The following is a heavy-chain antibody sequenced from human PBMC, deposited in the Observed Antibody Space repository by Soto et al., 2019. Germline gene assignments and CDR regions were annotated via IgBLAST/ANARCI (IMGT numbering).Heavy chain of an antibody. CDR1: GFTFSSYA. V-gene: IGHV3-23*01. CDR3: AKDEGVQLWLSAFDI. Sequence: GGSLRLSCAASGFTFSSYAMSWVRQAPGKGLEWVSAISGSGGSTYYADSVEGRFTISRDNSKNTLYLQMNSLRAEDTAVYYCAKDEGVQLWLSAFDIWGQGTMVTVSS. CDR2: ISGSGGST. J-gene: IGHJ3*02. D-gene: IGHD5-18*01.